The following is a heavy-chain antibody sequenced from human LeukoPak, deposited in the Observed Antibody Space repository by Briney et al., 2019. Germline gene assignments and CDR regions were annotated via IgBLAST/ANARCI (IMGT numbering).Heavy chain of an antibody. CDR3: ARIDPLDFFDQ. J-gene: IGHJ4*02. CDR2: IFHSGHS. Sequence: PSETLSLACSVSGGFNSRYYWSWVRQPLGKGLEWLGHIFHSGHSNYNASLTSRIRMSVDTSKAQFSLELASVIAADTAVYYCARIDPLDFFDQWGPGILVTVSS. CDR1: GGFNSRYY. V-gene: IGHV4-59*12.